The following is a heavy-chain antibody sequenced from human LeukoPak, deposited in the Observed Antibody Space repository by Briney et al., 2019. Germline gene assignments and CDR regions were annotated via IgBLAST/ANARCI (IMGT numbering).Heavy chain of an antibody. J-gene: IGHJ4*02. V-gene: IGHV1-46*01. CDR2: INPSDGRT. CDR1: GYTFTSYD. D-gene: IGHD5-18*01. Sequence: ASVKVSCKASGYTFTSYDINWVRQATGQGLEWMGIINPSDGRTSYGQKFQGRVTMTRDTSTSTVYMELSSLRSEDTAVYYCAREIGPRQLHLWASAFDYWGQGTLVTVSS. CDR3: AREIGPRQLHLWASAFDY.